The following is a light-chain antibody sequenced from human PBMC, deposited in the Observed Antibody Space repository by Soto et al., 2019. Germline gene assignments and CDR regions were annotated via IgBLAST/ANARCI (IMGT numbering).Light chain of an antibody. Sequence: EIVMTQSPATLSVSQGERATLSCRARQSVRSNLAWYQQKPGQAPRLLIYGASTRATGIPARCSGSGSGTEVSLTISSLQSEDFAVYYCQQYNNWPPLTFGGGTKVEIK. CDR1: QSVRSN. CDR2: GAS. J-gene: IGKJ4*01. CDR3: QQYNNWPPLT. V-gene: IGKV3-15*01.